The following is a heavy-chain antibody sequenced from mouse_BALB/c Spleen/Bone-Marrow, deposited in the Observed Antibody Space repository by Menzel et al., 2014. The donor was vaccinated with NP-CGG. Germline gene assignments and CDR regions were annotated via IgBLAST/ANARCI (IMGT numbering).Heavy chain of an antibody. V-gene: IGHV1-54*03. CDR3: ARSIAYYYGMDY. J-gene: IGHJ4*01. D-gene: IGHD2-10*02. CDR1: GYASTNYL. Sequence: QVQLQQSGAELVRPGTSVKVSCKASGYASTNYLIEWVKQRPGQGLEWIGVINPGSGGTNYNEKFKGKATLTADKSSSTANMQLSSLTSDDSAVYFCARSIAYYYGMDYWGQGISVTVSS. CDR2: INPGSGGT.